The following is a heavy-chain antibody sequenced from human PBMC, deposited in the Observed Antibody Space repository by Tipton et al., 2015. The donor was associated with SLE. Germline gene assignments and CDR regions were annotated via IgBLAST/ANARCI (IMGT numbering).Heavy chain of an antibody. CDR3: ARVVPGDYYYYYGMDV. Sequence: QSGAEVKKPGASVKVSCKASGYTFTSYGISWVRQAPGQGLEWMGWISAYNGNTNYAQKLQGRVTMTTDTSTSTAYMELRSPRSDDTAVYYCARVVPGDYYYYYGMDVWGQGTTVTVSS. CDR2: ISAYNGNT. D-gene: IGHD2-2*01. CDR1: GYTFTSYG. J-gene: IGHJ6*02. V-gene: IGHV1-18*01.